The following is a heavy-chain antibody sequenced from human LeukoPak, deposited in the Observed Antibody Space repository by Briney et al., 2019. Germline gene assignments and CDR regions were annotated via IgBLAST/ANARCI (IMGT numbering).Heavy chain of an antibody. Sequence: GGSLRLSCAASGFTFSSYGMHWVRQAPGKGLEWVAVIWYDGSNKYYADSVKGRFTISRDNSKDTLYLQMNSLRAEDTAVYYCARTRDDYVWGSYRFDYWGQGTLVTVSS. CDR1: GFTFSSYG. CDR2: IWYDGSNK. CDR3: ARTRDDYVWGSYRFDY. V-gene: IGHV3-33*01. D-gene: IGHD3-16*02. J-gene: IGHJ4*02.